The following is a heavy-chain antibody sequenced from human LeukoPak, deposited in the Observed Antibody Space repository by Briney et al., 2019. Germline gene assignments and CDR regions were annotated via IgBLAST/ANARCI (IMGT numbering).Heavy chain of an antibody. J-gene: IGHJ4*02. CDR1: GFTFSSYA. CDR2: ISGSGGST. V-gene: IGHV3-23*01. Sequence: GESLRLSCAASGFTFSSYAMSWVRQAPGKGLEWVSAISGSGGSTYYADSVKGRFTISRDNSKNTLYLQMNSLRAEDTAVYYCASTLKITMVREFQFDYWGQGTLVTVSS. D-gene: IGHD3-10*01. CDR3: ASTLKITMVREFQFDY.